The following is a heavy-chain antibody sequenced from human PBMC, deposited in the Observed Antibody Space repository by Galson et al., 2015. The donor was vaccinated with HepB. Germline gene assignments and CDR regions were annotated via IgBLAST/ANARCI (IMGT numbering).Heavy chain of an antibody. CDR2: INPSGGST. J-gene: IGHJ4*02. CDR1: GYTFTSYY. D-gene: IGHD3-22*01. CDR3: ARGSALVDYYDSSGDIDY. Sequence: SVKVSCKASGYTFTSYYMHWVRQAPGQGLEWMGIINPSGGSTSYAQKFQGRVTMTRDTSTSTVYMELSSLRSEDTAVYYCARGSALVDYYDSSGDIDYWGQGTLVTVSS. V-gene: IGHV1-46*01.